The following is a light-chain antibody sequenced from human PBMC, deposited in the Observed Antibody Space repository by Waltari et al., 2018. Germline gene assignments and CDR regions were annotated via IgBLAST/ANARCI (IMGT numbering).Light chain of an antibody. CDR1: QSISSW. J-gene: IGKJ1*01. CDR2: KAS. CDR3: QQYNSYAWT. V-gene: IGKV1-5*03. Sequence: DIQMTQSPSTLSASVGDRVTITCRARQSISSWLAWYQQKTGKDPNLLIYKASNLESGVPSRFSGSGSGTEFTFTINSLQPDDFATYYCQQYNSYAWTFGQGTKVEIK.